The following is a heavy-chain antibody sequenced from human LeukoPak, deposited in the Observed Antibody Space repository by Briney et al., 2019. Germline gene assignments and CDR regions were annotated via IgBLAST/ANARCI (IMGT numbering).Heavy chain of an antibody. V-gene: IGHV4-34*01. CDR3: ARQDYDILTGYYSPFDY. Sequence: SETLSLTCAVYGGSFSGYYWSWIRQPPGKGLEWIGEINHSGGASYHPSLKSRVTISVDTSKNQFSLKLSSVTAADTAVYYCARQDYDILTGYYSPFDYWGQGTLVTVSS. CDR1: GGSFSGYY. D-gene: IGHD3-9*01. J-gene: IGHJ4*02. CDR2: INHSGGA.